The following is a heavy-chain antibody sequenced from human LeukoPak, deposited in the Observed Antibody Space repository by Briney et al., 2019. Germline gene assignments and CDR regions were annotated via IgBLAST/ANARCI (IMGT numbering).Heavy chain of an antibody. J-gene: IGHJ6*02. D-gene: IGHD4-17*01. CDR2: IYYSGST. CDR3: ARERLRYYGMDV. V-gene: IGHV4-39*07. Sequence: SETLSLTCTVSGGSISSSSYYWGWIRQPPGKGLEWIGSIYYSGSTYYNPSLKSRVTMSVDTSKNHFSLRLSSVTAADTAVYYCARERLRYYGMDVWGQGTTVTVSS. CDR1: GGSISSSSYY.